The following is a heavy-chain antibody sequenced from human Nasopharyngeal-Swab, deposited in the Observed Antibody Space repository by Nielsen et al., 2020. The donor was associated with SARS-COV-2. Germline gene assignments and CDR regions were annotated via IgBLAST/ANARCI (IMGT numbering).Heavy chain of an antibody. CDR2: IRSKTYGGAP. V-gene: IGHV3-49*01. J-gene: IGHJ3*02. CDR3: ARSVGSFYGQGAFDI. D-gene: IGHD1-26*01. CDR1: GFTFGDYA. Sequence: GGSLRLSCTTSGFTFGDYAMSWFRQATGTGLVWVGFIRSKTYGGAPEYAASVKGRFTISRDGAESIAYLQMNSLETEDTGVYYCARSVGSFYGQGAFDIWGQGTMVTVSS.